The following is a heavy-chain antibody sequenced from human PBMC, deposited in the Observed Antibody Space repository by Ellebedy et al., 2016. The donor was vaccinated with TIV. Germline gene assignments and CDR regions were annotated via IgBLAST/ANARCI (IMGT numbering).Heavy chain of an antibody. J-gene: IGHJ6*02. CDR2: FKSKTDGGTT. D-gene: IGHD6-19*01. CDR1: GFLFTNAW. Sequence: GGSLRLSXAAPGFLFTNAWMNWVRQAPGKGLEWVGRFKSKTDGGTTDYAAPVKGRFTISRDDSKNTLYLQINSLKTEDTAVYYCTTYTSGWFEGKVWGQGTTVTVSS. CDR3: TTYTSGWFEGKV. V-gene: IGHV3-15*07.